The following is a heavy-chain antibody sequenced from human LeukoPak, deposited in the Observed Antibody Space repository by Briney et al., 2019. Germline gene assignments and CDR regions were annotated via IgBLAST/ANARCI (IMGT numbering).Heavy chain of an antibody. CDR1: GYSFTNYW. J-gene: IGHJ4*02. CDR3: ARRYCSGTSCNPYFFDY. CDR2: IYPGDSDT. Sequence: HGESLKISCKASGYSFTNYWIGWVRQMPGRGLEWMGIIYPGDSDTRYSPSFQGQVTISADKSISTAYLRWSSLKASDTAMYYCARRYCSGTSCNPYFFDYWGQGTLVTVSS. D-gene: IGHD2-2*01. V-gene: IGHV5-51*01.